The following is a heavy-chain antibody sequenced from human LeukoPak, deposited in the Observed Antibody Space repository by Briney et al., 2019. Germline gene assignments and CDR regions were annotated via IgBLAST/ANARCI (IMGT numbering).Heavy chain of an antibody. Sequence: SGGSLRLSCAASGFTFSSYSMNWVRQAPGKGLEWVSSISSSSSYIYYADSVKGRFTISRDNAKKSLYLEINSLRADDTAVYYCARDPESSSFDLWGRGALVTVSS. V-gene: IGHV3-21*01. CDR2: ISSSSSYI. D-gene: IGHD6-13*01. CDR3: ARDPESSSFDL. J-gene: IGHJ4*02. CDR1: GFTFSSYS.